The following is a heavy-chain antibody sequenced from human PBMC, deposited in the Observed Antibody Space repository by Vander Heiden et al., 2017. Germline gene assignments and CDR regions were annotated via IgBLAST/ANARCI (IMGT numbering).Heavy chain of an antibody. CDR3: ATTDSGYFEY. J-gene: IGHJ4*02. V-gene: IGHV3-23*01. CDR1: GFTFSTYA. D-gene: IGHD3-22*01. Sequence: EVQLLESGGGLVQPGGSLRLSCAASGFTFSTYAMSWVRQAPGKGLEWVSAIDGSGRRTYNADSVKGRFSISRDNSKNTLYLQMNSLRADDTAVYYCATTDSGYFEYWGQGTLVTVSS. CDR2: IDGSGRRT.